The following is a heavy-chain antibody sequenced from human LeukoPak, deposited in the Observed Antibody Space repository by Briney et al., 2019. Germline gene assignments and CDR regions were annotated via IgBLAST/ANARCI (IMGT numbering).Heavy chain of an antibody. V-gene: IGHV4-4*02. CDR1: GDSITSSKW. CDR2: IYHSGTT. CDR3: ASGSHAVTTHFDY. J-gene: IGHJ4*02. D-gene: IGHD3-16*01. Sequence: SETLSLTCAVSGDSITSSKWWSWVRQSPEKGLEWIGEIYHSGTTNYNPSLKSRVTISVDKSKNQFSLNLSSVTAADTAVYYCASGSHAVTTHFDYWGQGTLVTVSS.